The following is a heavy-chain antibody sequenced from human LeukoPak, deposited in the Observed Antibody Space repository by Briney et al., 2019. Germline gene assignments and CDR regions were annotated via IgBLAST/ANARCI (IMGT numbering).Heavy chain of an antibody. CDR2: IYYSGST. CDR3: ARHAGYYDSSGYYYYYYYMDV. CDR1: GGSISSSSYY. Sequence: SETLSLTCTVSGGSISSSSYYWGWIRQPPWKGLEWIGSIYYSGSTYYNPSLKSRVTISVDTSKNQFSLKLSSVTAADTAVYYCARHAGYYDSSGYYYYYYYMDVWGKGTTVTISS. J-gene: IGHJ6*03. V-gene: IGHV4-39*01. D-gene: IGHD3-22*01.